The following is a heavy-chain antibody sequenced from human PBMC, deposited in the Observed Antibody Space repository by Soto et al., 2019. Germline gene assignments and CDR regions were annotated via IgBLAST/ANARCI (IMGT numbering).Heavy chain of an antibody. J-gene: IGHJ4*02. CDR1: GGSISSYY. V-gene: IGHV4-59*08. CDR2: IYYSGST. CDR3: ASYSSGWYDVSF. D-gene: IGHD6-19*01. Sequence: WGTLSFTCTFFGGSISSYYWSWLRQPPGKGLEWIGYIYYSGSTNYNPSLKSRVTISVDTSKNQFSLKLSSVTAADTAVYYCASYSSGWYDVSFWGQGTLVTVS.